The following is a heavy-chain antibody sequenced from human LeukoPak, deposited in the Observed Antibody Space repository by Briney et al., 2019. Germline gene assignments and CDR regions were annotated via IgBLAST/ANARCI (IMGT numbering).Heavy chain of an antibody. Sequence: ASVKVSCKASGYTFTGYYMHWVRQAPGQGLEWMGWINPNSGGTNYAQKFQGRVTMTRDTSISTAYMELSRLRSDDTAVYYCARGSRYDFWSGQNDYWGQGTLVTVSS. CDR2: INPNSGGT. V-gene: IGHV1-2*02. D-gene: IGHD3-3*01. CDR3: ARGSRYDFWSGQNDY. J-gene: IGHJ4*02. CDR1: GYTFTGYY.